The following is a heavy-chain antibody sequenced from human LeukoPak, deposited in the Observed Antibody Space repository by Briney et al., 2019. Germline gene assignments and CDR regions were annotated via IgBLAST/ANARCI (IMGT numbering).Heavy chain of an antibody. CDR2: IYYSGST. Sequence: PSETLSLTCTVAGGSISSSSYYWGWIRQPPGKGLEWIGSIYYSGSTYYNPSLKSRVTISVDTSKNQFSLKLSSVTAADTAVYYCARLQRYSSTIQCTVDYWGQGTLVTVSS. CDR3: ARLQRYSSTIQCTVDY. CDR1: GGSISSSSYY. D-gene: IGHD2-2*01. V-gene: IGHV4-39*01. J-gene: IGHJ4*02.